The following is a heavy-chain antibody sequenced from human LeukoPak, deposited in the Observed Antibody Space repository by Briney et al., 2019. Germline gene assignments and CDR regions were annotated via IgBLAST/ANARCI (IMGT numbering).Heavy chain of an antibody. J-gene: IGHJ4*02. CDR3: ARAAAAAVKFDY. CDR2: IYHSGST. V-gene: IGHV4-30-2*01. CDR1: GGSISSGGYS. D-gene: IGHD6-13*01. Sequence: SETLSLTCAVSGGSISSGGYSWSWIRQPPGKGLEWIGYIYHSGSTYYNPSLKSRVTISVDRSKNQFSLKLSSVTAADTAVYYCARAAAAAVKFDYWGQGTLVTVSS.